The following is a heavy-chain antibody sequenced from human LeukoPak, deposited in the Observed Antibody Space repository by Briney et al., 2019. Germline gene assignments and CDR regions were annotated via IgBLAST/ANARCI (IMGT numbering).Heavy chain of an antibody. D-gene: IGHD1-14*01. J-gene: IGHJ4*02. CDR2: IHRSGSP. V-gene: IGHV4-4*02. Sequence: SETLSLTCTVSIDSTTSNFWSWVRQPPGEGLEWIGEIHRSGSPNYNPSLQSRVTISIDRSRNQIVLELSSVTAADTAVYYCAREILGGFNPGAYWGQGILVTVSS. CDR1: IDSTTSNF. CDR3: AREILGGFNPGAY.